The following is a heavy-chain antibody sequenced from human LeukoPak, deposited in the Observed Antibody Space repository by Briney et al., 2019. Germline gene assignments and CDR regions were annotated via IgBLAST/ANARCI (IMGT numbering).Heavy chain of an antibody. CDR1: GGSISSGDYY. CDR2: IYYSGST. V-gene: IGHV4-30-4*01. CDR3: ARAGGRDGYNWNAFDI. D-gene: IGHD5-24*01. J-gene: IGHJ4*02. Sequence: PSQTLSLTCTVSGGSISSGDYYWSWIRQPPGKGLEWIGYIYYSGSTYYNPSLKSRVTISVDTSKNQFSLKLSSVTAADTAVYYCARAGGRDGYNWNAFDIWGQGTLVTVSS.